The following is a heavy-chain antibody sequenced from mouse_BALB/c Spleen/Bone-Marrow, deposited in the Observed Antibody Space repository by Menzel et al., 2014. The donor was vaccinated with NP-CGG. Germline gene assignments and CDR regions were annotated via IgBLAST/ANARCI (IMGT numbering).Heavy chain of an antibody. J-gene: IGHJ3*01. CDR2: IIPYNGDP. V-gene: IGHV1-37*01. CDR3: GRGNYDYDSWFGY. Sequence: VQLQQSGPELVKPGASVKISCKASGYSFTGYFMNWMKQSHGKSLEWIGRIIPYNGDPFYNQKFKGKATLTVDKSSSTAHMELLSLTSEDSAVYYCGRGNYDYDSWFGYWGQGTLVSVSA. D-gene: IGHD2-4*01. CDR1: GYSFTGYF.